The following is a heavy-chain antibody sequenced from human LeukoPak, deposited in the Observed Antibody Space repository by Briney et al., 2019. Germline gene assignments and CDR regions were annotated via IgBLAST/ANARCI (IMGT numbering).Heavy chain of an antibody. D-gene: IGHD1-26*01. J-gene: IGHJ3*02. CDR3: ARDRGGIVGATSAFDI. CDR2: IYSGGST. Sequence: GGSLRLSCAASGFTVSSNYMSWVRQAPGKGLEWVSVIYSGGSTYYADSVKGRFTISRDNSKNTLYLQMNSLRAEDTAVYYCARDRGGIVGATSAFDIWGQGKMVTVSS. V-gene: IGHV3-53*01. CDR1: GFTVSSNY.